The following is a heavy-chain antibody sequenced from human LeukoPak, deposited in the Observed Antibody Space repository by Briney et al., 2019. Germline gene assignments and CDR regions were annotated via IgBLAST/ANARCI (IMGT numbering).Heavy chain of an antibody. CDR1: GFTFSSYW. CDR3: VRHDSSGYYFDY. CDR2: IKQDGSEK. V-gene: IGHV3-7*01. Sequence: PGGSLRLSCAASGFTFSSYWMSWVRQAPGKGLEWVANIKQDGSEKYYVDSVKGRFTISRDSSKNTLYLQMNSLRAEDSAVYYCVRHDSSGYYFDYWGQGTLVTVSS. J-gene: IGHJ4*02. D-gene: IGHD3-22*01.